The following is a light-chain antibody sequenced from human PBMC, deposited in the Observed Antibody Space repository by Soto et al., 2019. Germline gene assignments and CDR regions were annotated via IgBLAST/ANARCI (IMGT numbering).Light chain of an antibody. J-gene: IGLJ1*01. Sequence: HSALTQPASVSGSPGQSITISCTGTSSDVGGYNFVSWYQQHPGKAPKLMIYDVSNRPSGLSNRFSGSKSGNTASLTISGLQAEDEADYYCSSYTSGSTYVFGNGTKVTVL. CDR2: DVS. V-gene: IGLV2-14*01. CDR3: SSYTSGSTYV. CDR1: SSDVGGYNF.